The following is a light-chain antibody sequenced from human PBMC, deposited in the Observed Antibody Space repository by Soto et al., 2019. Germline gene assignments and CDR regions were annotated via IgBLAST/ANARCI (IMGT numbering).Light chain of an antibody. CDR3: QHYVTSSWT. CDR2: GAS. J-gene: IGKJ1*01. V-gene: IGKV3-20*01. CDR1: QSVTNSY. Sequence: EIVLTQSPGTLSLSPGERATLSCRASQSVTNSYLAWYQQKPGQAPRLLIYGASSRATGIPDRFSGSGSGTDFTLTITRLEPEDFAVYFCQHYVTSSWTFGQGTKVDTK.